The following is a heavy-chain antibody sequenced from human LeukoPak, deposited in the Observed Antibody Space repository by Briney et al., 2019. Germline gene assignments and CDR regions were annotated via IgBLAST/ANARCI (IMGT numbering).Heavy chain of an antibody. CDR2: IIPIFGTA. J-gene: IGHJ5*02. D-gene: IGHD3-10*01. V-gene: IGHV1-69*13. Sequence: SVKVSCKASGGTFSSYAISWVRQAPGQGLEWMGGIIPIFGTANYAQKFQGRVTITADESTSTAYMELSSLRSEDTAVYYCARDLETMVRGVIMINWFDPWGQGTLVTVSS. CDR1: GGTFSSYA. CDR3: ARDLETMVRGVIMINWFDP.